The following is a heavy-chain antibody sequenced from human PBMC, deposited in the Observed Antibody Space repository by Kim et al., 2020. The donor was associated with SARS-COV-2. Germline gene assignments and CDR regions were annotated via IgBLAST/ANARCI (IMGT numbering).Heavy chain of an antibody. CDR3: ARDTKILDSSGGYYYYYGMDV. V-gene: IGHV3-33*01. J-gene: IGHJ6*02. Sequence: GGSLRLSCAASGFTFSSYGMHWVRQAPGKGLEWVAVIWYDGSNKYYADSVKGRFTISRDNSKNTLYLQMNSLRAEDTAVYYCARDTKILDSSGGYYYYYGMDVWGQGTTVTVSS. CDR1: GFTFSSYG. CDR2: IWYDGSNK. D-gene: IGHD6-19*01.